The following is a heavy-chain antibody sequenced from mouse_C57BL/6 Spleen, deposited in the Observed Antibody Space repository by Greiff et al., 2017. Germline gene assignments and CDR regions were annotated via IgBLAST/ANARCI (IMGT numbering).Heavy chain of an antibody. J-gene: IGHJ4*01. V-gene: IGHV5-17*01. D-gene: IGHD1-1*01. CDR3: ARSYGSRGYAMDY. CDR2: ISSGSSTI. CDR1: GFTFSDYG. Sequence: EVKVVESGGGLVKPGGSLKLSCAASGFTFSDYGMHWVRQAPEKGLEWVAYISSGSSTIYYADTVKGRFTISRDNAKNTLFLQMTSLRSEDTAMYYCARSYGSRGYAMDYWGQGTSVTVSS.